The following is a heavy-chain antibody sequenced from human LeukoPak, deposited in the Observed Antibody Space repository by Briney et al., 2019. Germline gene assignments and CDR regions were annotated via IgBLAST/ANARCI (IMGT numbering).Heavy chain of an antibody. CDR1: GGSISSGGYS. Sequence: SETLSLTCAVSGGSISSGGYSWSWIRQPPGKGLEWIGYIYHSGSTYYNPSLKSRVTISVDRSKNQFSLKLSSVTAADTAVYYCARELRGPFDYWGQGTLVTVSS. CDR3: ARELRGPFDY. J-gene: IGHJ4*02. CDR2: IYHSGST. D-gene: IGHD3-10*01. V-gene: IGHV4-30-2*01.